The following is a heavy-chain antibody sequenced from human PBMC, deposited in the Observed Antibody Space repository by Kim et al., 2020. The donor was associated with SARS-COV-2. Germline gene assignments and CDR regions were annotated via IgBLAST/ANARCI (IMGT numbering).Heavy chain of an antibody. CDR2: IRSKAYGGTT. V-gene: IGHV3-49*04. CDR1: GFTFGDYA. D-gene: IGHD6-13*01. CDR3: TRGWIAADTKTYYYYGMDV. Sequence: GGSLRLSCTASGFTFGDYAMSWVRQAPGKGLEWVGFIRSKAYGGTTEYAASVKGRFTISRDDSKSIAYLQMNSLKTEDTAVYYCTRGWIAADTKTYYYYGMDVWGQGTTVTVSS. J-gene: IGHJ6*02.